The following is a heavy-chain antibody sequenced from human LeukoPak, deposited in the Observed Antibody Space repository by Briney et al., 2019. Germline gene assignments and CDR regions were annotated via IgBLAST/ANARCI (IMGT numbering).Heavy chain of an antibody. CDR2: INHSGST. V-gene: IGHV4-34*01. Sequence: SSETLSLTCAVYGGSFSGYYWSWIRQPPGKGLEWIGEINHSGSTNYNPSLKSRVTISVDTSKNQFSLKLSSVTAADTAVYYGARTRYYYGSGSYYFDPWGQGTLVTVSS. CDR1: GGSFSGYY. J-gene: IGHJ5*02. D-gene: IGHD3-10*01. CDR3: ARTRYYYGSGSYYFDP.